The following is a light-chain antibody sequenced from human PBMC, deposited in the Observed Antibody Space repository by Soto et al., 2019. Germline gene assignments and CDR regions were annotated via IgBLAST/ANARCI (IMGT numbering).Light chain of an antibody. CDR3: QQRNYWQVT. CDR1: QSVSGY. CDR2: DVS. V-gene: IGKV3-11*01. J-gene: IGKJ5*01. Sequence: VEFTQSQVTLSFSPGEIATLSCRASQSVSGYLAWYQQKPGQAPRLLIYDVSNRATGIPARFSGSGSGTDFTLTISSLEPEDFAIYYCQQRNYWQVTFGQVTRLEIK.